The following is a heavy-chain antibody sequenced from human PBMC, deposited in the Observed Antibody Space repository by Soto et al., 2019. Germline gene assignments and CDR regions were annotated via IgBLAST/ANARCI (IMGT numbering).Heavy chain of an antibody. CDR2: INPSGGST. Sequence: GASVKVSCKASGYTFTSNYLHWVRQAPGQGLEWMGIINPSGGSTNFAQKFQGRLSMTRDTSTSTVYMELRSLTSEDTAVYYCARDSATVTSYYYYYMDVWGKGTTVTVAS. CDR1: GYTFTSNY. D-gene: IGHD4-17*01. V-gene: IGHV1-46*01. J-gene: IGHJ6*03. CDR3: ARDSATVTSYYYYYMDV.